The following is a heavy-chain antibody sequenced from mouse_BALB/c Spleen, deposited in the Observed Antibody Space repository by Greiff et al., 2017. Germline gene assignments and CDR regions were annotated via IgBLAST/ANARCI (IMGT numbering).Heavy chain of an antibody. CDR1: GYTLTDHA. V-gene: IGHV1S53*02. CDR3: KKGNYYYDDGSYWYFDV. D-gene: IGHD2-4*01. CDR2: ISPGNGDI. J-gene: IGHJ1*01. Sequence: VQLQESDAELVKPGASVKISCKASGYTLTDHAIHWVKQKPEQGLEWIGYISPGNGDIKYNEKFKGKATLTADKSSSNAYMMLNSLTSEDSAVYCCKKGNYYYDDGSYWYFDVWGAGTTVTVSS.